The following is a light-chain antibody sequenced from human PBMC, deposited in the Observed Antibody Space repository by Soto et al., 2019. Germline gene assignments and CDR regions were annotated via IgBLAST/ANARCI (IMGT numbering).Light chain of an antibody. Sequence: DIQLTQSPSFLSASVGDRVTITCRASQGIAGSLAWYQQKPGKPPKLLIYAESTLQSGVPSRFSGSGSGTRGTLTISSLQPEDFATYYCHQYNNWPPYTFGQGTKVDIK. V-gene: IGKV1-9*01. CDR1: QGIAGS. CDR2: AES. CDR3: HQYNNWPPYT. J-gene: IGKJ2*01.